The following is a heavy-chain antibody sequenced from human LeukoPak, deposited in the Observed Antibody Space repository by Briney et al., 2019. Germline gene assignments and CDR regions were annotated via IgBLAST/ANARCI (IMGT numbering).Heavy chain of an antibody. CDR1: GFTFSNYW. V-gene: IGHV3-74*01. CDR2: INSNGSNT. CDR3: ARVAGGNSPYYFDY. J-gene: IGHJ4*02. Sequence: GGSLRLSCAASGFTFSNYWMHWVRQAPGKGLVWVSRINSNGSNTNYADSVKGRFTISRDNAKNTLYLQMNSLRAEDTSVYYCARVAGGNSPYYFDYWGQGTLVTVSS. D-gene: IGHD4-23*01.